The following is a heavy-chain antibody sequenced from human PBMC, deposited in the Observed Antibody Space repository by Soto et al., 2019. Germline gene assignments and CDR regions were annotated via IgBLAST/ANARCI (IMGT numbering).Heavy chain of an antibody. CDR2: IPYDGNTK. CDR3: VKDYYDTLAGYYGPDY. D-gene: IGHD3-9*01. V-gene: IGHV3-30*18. CDR1: GFTFNNYG. Sequence: GGSLRLSCVASGFTFNNYGIHWVRQAPGKGLEWVTVIPYDGNTKYYADSVKGRFTISRDNSKNTLYLQLNSLRPEDTAVYYCVKDYYDTLAGYYGPDYWGQGTLVTVS. J-gene: IGHJ4*02.